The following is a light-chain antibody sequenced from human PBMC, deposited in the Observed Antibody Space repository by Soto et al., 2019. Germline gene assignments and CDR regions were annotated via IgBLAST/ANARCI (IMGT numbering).Light chain of an antibody. V-gene: IGLV1-51*02. J-gene: IGLJ1*01. CDR2: ENN. CDR3: GTWDSSLSDYV. Sequence: QSVLTQPPSVSAAPGQKVTISCSGSSSNIGNNYVSWYQQLPGTAPKLLIYENNKRPSGIPDRSSGSKSATSATLGITGLQTGDEADYYCGTWDSSLSDYVFGTGTKVTVL. CDR1: SSNIGNNY.